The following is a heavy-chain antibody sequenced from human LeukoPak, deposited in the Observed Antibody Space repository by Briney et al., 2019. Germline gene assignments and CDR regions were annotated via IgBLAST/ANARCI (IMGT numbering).Heavy chain of an antibody. D-gene: IGHD1-26*01. Sequence: GGSLRLSCAASGFTFSSYWMSWVRQAPGKGLEWVANIKQDGSERYYVDSVKDRFTISRDNAKNSLYLQMNSLRAEDTAVYYCAREYSGSYHFDYWGQGTLVTVSS. CDR3: AREYSGSYHFDY. J-gene: IGHJ4*02. CDR1: GFTFSSYW. V-gene: IGHV3-7*03. CDR2: IKQDGSER.